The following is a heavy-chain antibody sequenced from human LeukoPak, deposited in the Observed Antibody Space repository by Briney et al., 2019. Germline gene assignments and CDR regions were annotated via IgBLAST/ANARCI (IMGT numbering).Heavy chain of an antibody. CDR1: GYTFITYD. Sequence: ASVKVSCKASGYTFITYDISWVRQAPGQGLEWMGWISAYNGNTNYAQKLQGRVTMTTESSTNTAYMELRSLRSDDTAVYYCARSAVADTLSAYYFGYWDQGTLVTVSS. V-gene: IGHV1-18*01. CDR2: ISAYNGNT. CDR3: ARSAVADTLSAYYFGY. D-gene: IGHD6-19*01. J-gene: IGHJ4*02.